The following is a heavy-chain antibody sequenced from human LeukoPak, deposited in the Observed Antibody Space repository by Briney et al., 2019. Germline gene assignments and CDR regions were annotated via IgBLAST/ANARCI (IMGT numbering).Heavy chain of an antibody. V-gene: IGHV4-4*07. J-gene: IGHJ3*02. CDR3: VYDAFDI. CDR1: GGSISGYY. Sequence: SETLSLTCSVSGGSISGYYWTWIRQPAGKGLEWIGRVYTSGSTHYNPSLKSRVTISVDTSKNQFSLKLSSVTAADTAVYYCVYDAFDIWGQGTMVTVSS. D-gene: IGHD2-8*01. CDR2: VYTSGST.